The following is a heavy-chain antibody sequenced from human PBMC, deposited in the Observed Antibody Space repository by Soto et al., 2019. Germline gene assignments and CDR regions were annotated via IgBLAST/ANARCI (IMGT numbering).Heavy chain of an antibody. D-gene: IGHD4-17*01. CDR1: GFTFSTYA. Sequence: PGGSLRLSCAASGFTFSTYAMSWVRQAPGKGLEWVSAISASSAETYYADSLRGRFTISRDNSINTLYLHMNRLRTEDTAVYYCAHPRGYGVFDAYDFWGQGTLVTVSS. J-gene: IGHJ3*01. CDR2: ISASSAET. V-gene: IGHV3-23*01. CDR3: AHPRGYGVFDAYDF.